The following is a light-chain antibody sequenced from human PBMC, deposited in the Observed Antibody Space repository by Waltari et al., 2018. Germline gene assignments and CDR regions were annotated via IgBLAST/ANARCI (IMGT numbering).Light chain of an antibody. Sequence: QSALTQPRSVSGSPGQSVTISCTGTSSDVGGYNYLSWYQQHPGKAPKHMLYDVSKRPPGVPDRFSGSKAGNPASLTISGLQADDEADYYCCSYAGSYTFIFGGGTELTVL. J-gene: IGLJ2*01. CDR2: DVS. CDR1: SSDVGGYNY. CDR3: CSYAGSYTFI. V-gene: IGLV2-11*01.